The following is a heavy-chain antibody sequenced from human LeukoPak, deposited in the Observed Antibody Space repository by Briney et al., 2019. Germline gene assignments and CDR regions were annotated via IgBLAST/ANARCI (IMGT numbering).Heavy chain of an antibody. J-gene: IGHJ6*02. D-gene: IGHD4-23*01. Sequence: GESLKISCKGSGYSFTSNWIAWVRQMPGKGLEWMGIIYPGDSDTRYSPSFQGQVTISADKSISTTYLRWSSLKASDTAMYYCAKEGTTVVRRGYGMDVWGQGTSVTVSS. CDR3: AKEGTTVVRRGYGMDV. CDR1: GYSFTSNW. V-gene: IGHV5-51*01. CDR2: IYPGDSDT.